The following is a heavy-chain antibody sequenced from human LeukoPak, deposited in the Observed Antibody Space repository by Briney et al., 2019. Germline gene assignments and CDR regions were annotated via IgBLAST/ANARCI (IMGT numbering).Heavy chain of an antibody. D-gene: IGHD4-17*01. CDR1: GFTFSSYS. J-gene: IGHJ3*02. V-gene: IGHV3-48*01. CDR2: ISSSSSTI. Sequence: RGSLRLSCAASGFTFSSYSMNWVRQAPGKGLEWVSYISSSSSTIYYADSVKGQFTISRDNAKNSLYLQMNSLRAEDTAVYYCARAGNDYGDPNDAFDIWGQGTMVTVSS. CDR3: ARAGNDYGDPNDAFDI.